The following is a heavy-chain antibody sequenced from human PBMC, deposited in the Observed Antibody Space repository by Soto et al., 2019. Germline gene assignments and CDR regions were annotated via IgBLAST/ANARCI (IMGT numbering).Heavy chain of an antibody. Sequence: EVHLVESGGGLVQPGGSLRLSCAASGFAFSSYGMNWVRQAPGKGLEWVSYIGSRSATIYYADSVKGRFTISRDNAKNSXFXQMNSLRDEDTAVYYCARVPPEYPKRGYYYYYGMDVWGQGTTVTVSS. V-gene: IGHV3-48*02. CDR1: GFAFSSYG. CDR3: ARVPPEYPKRGYYYYYGMDV. D-gene: IGHD2-2*02. CDR2: IGSRSATI. J-gene: IGHJ6*02.